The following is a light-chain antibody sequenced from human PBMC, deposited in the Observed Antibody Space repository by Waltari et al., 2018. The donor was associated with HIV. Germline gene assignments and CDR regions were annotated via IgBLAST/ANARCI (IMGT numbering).Light chain of an antibody. V-gene: IGLV3-21*02. CDR3: QVWHTSGDHSVL. Sequence: YVLTQPPSVSVAPGQTASITCRGNDIGGKSVDWFQQRPGQAPVVVVFDDSDRPSGIPERFSGSNSGNTATLTISRVEAGDEADYYCQVWHTSGDHSVLFGGGTKLTVL. CDR1: DIGGKS. CDR2: DDS. J-gene: IGLJ2*01.